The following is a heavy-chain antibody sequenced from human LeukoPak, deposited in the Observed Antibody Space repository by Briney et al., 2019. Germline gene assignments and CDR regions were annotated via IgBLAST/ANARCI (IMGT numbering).Heavy chain of an antibody. Sequence: PGGSLRLSCAASGFTFSSYAMSWVRQAPGKGLEWVSSIGGSGGSTYYAYSVKGRFTISRDNSKNTLYLQMNSLRAEDTAVYYCAKVETAAAATLRGFDYWGQGTLVTVSS. CDR3: AKVETAAAATLRGFDY. J-gene: IGHJ4*02. D-gene: IGHD6-13*01. V-gene: IGHV3-23*01. CDR2: IGGSGGST. CDR1: GFTFSSYA.